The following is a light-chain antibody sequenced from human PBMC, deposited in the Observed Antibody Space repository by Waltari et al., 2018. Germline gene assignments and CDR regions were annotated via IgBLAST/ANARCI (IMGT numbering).Light chain of an antibody. CDR3: QQTNILPPIT. CDR1: QDISNW. CDR2: AAS. V-gene: IGKV1-12*01. J-gene: IGKJ5*01. Sequence: DIQMTQSPSSVSASVGDRVTITCRASQDISNWLAWYQQKPGKAPRLLIHAASTLKSGVPSRFSGSGSGTDFTLTINSLQPEDFATYYCQQTNILPPITFGQGTRLEIK.